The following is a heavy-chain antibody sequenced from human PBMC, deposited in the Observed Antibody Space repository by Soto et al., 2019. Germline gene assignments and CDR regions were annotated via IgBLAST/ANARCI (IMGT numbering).Heavy chain of an antibody. V-gene: IGHV4-31*03. CDR2: IYNSGSS. CDR1: GGSISSGGYY. Sequence: SQTLSLTCTVSGGSISSGGYYWSWIRQHPWKGLECFGYIYNSGSSYYTPSLKSRVTISVDTSKNQFSLKLSLSTAAATAASYCARAGVSTARVSFHITPGAFDIWGQGTMVNVSS. CDR3: ARAGVSTARVSFHITPGAFDI. J-gene: IGHJ3*02. D-gene: IGHD5-18*01.